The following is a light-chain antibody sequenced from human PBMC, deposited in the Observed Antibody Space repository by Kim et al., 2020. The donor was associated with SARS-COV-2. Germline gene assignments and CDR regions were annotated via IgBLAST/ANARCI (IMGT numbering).Light chain of an antibody. CDR2: QDS. CDR3: QAWDSSAEEV. Sequence: SYELTQPPSVSVSPGQTASITCSGDKLGDKYACWYQQKPGQSPVLVIYQDSKRPSGIPERFSGSNSGNTATLTISETQAMDEADYYCQAWDSSAEEVFGGGTQLTVL. J-gene: IGLJ2*01. V-gene: IGLV3-1*01. CDR1: KLGDKY.